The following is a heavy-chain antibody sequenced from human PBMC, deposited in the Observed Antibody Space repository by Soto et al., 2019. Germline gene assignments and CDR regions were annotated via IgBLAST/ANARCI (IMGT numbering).Heavy chain of an antibody. Sequence: GASVKVSCKASGYTFTSYAMHWVRQAPGQRLEWMGWINAGNGNTKYSQKLQGRVTMTTDTSTSTAYMELRSLTSDDTAVYYCARDRSMYYGMDVWGQGTTVTVSS. CDR3: ARDRSMYYGMDV. D-gene: IGHD2-8*01. CDR2: INAGNGNT. V-gene: IGHV1-3*01. CDR1: GYTFTSYA. J-gene: IGHJ6*02.